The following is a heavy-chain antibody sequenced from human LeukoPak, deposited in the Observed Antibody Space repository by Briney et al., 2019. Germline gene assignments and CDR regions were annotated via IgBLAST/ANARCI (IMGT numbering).Heavy chain of an antibody. V-gene: IGHV1-69*05. CDR3: ARQSPLHDAFDI. J-gene: IGHJ3*02. CDR1: GGTFNSSA. Sequence: SVKVSCKTSGGTFNSSAISWVRQAPGQGLEWLGGIMPLFGTAGYAQKFQGRVTITKDESTRTVYLELTSLTSDDTAVYYCARQSPLHDAFDIWGQGTMVTVSS. CDR2: IMPLFGTA.